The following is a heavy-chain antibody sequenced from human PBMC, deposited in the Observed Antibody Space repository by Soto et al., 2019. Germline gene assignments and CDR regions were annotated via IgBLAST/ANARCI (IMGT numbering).Heavy chain of an antibody. CDR1: GGTFSSYA. Sequence: GASVKVSCKASGGTFSSYAISWVRQAPGQGLEWMGGIIPIFGTANYAQKFQGRVTITADESTSTAYMELSSLRSEDTAVYYCARHIVATTYYFDYWGQGTLVTVSS. D-gene: IGHD5-12*01. CDR2: IIPIFGTA. V-gene: IGHV1-69*13. J-gene: IGHJ4*02. CDR3: ARHIVATTYYFDY.